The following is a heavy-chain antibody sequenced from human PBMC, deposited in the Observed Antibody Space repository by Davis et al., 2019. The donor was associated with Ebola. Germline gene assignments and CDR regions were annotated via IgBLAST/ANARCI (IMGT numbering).Heavy chain of an antibody. CDR2: IWYDGSNK. Sequence: GGSLRLSCAASGFTFSSYGMHWVRQAPGKGLEWVAVIWYDGSNKYYADSVKGRFTISRDNSKNTLYLQMNSLRAEDTAVYYCAREDIVVVPAATLFYYYYGMDVWGQGTTVTVSS. CDR3: AREDIVVVPAATLFYYYYGMDV. J-gene: IGHJ6*02. CDR1: GFTFSSYG. D-gene: IGHD2-2*01. V-gene: IGHV3-33*01.